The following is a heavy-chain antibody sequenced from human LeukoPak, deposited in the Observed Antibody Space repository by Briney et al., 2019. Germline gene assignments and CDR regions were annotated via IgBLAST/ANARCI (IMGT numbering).Heavy chain of an antibody. V-gene: IGHV1-2*06. CDR1: GYTFTGYY. D-gene: IGHD3-16*01. Sequence: ASVKVSCKASGYTFTGYYMHWVRQAPGQGLEWMGRIDPNSSGTNYAQKFQGRVTMTRDTSISTAYMELSRLRSDDTAVYYCARDLGLWEFDYWGQGTLVTVSS. CDR2: IDPNSSGT. CDR3: ARDLGLWEFDY. J-gene: IGHJ4*02.